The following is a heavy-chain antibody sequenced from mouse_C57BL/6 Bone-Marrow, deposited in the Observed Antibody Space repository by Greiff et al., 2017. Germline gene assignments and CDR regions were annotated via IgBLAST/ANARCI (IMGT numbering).Heavy chain of an antibody. J-gene: IGHJ3*01. CDR2: IYPRSGNT. CDR1: GYTFTSYG. Sequence: QVQLKQSGAELARPGASVKLSCKASGYTFTSYGISWVKQRTGQGLEWIGEIYPRSGNTYYNEKFKGKATLTADKSSSTAYMELRSLTSEDSAVYFCARRMQYYGSSVGWFDYWGQGTLVTVSA. CDR3: ARRMQYYGSSVGWFDY. V-gene: IGHV1-81*01. D-gene: IGHD1-1*01.